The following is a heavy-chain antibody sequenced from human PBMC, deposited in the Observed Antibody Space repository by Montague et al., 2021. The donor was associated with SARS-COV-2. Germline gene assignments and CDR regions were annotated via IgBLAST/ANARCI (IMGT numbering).Heavy chain of an antibody. CDR1: GDSVSSSDHY. D-gene: IGHD4-17*01. V-gene: IGHV4-39*01. Sequence: SETLSLTCTVSGDSVSSSDHYWGWIRQPPRKGLEWLGIVYYSGYTYYNPSVKGRVTISIDASKNQFPLKLNSLTATDTAIYHCARRRLREDYFDFWGQGTLLTVSS. J-gene: IGHJ4*02. CDR2: VYYSGYT. CDR3: ARRRLREDYFDF.